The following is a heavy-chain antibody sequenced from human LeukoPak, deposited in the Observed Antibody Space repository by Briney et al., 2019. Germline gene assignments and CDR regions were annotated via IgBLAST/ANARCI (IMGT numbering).Heavy chain of an antibody. CDR2: ISAYNGNT. CDR1: GYTFTSYG. CDR3: ASHLRGTVTKGAFDI. D-gene: IGHD4-17*01. V-gene: IGHV1-18*01. Sequence: ASVKVSCKASGYTFTSYGISWVRQAPGQGLEWMGWISAYNGNTNYAQKLQGRVTMTPDTSTSTAYMELRSLRSDDTAVYYCASHLRGTVTKGAFDIWGQGTMVTVSS. J-gene: IGHJ3*02.